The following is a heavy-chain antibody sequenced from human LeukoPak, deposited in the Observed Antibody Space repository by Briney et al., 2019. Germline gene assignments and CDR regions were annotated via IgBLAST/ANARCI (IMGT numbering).Heavy chain of an antibody. J-gene: IGHJ5*02. Sequence: GGSLRLSCAASGFTFSSYGMHWVRQAPGKGLEWVAVIWYDGSNKYYADSVKGRFTIPRDNSKNTLYLQMNSLRAEDTAVYYCARDYYDSSGYYYHWGQGTLVTVSS. V-gene: IGHV3-33*01. CDR2: IWYDGSNK. CDR3: ARDYYDSSGYYYH. CDR1: GFTFSSYG. D-gene: IGHD3-22*01.